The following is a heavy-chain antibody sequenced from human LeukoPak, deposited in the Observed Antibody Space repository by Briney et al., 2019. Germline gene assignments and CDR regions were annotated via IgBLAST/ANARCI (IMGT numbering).Heavy chain of an antibody. V-gene: IGHV1-69*05. CDR1: GGTFSSYA. CDR3: ASELVPAAIAENWFDP. J-gene: IGHJ5*02. D-gene: IGHD2-2*02. Sequence: SVKVSCKASGGTFSSYAISWVRQAPGQGLEWMGGIIPIFGTANYAQKFQGRVTITTDESTSTAYMELSSLRYEDTAVYYCASELVPAAIAENWFDPWGQGTLVTVSS. CDR2: IIPIFGTA.